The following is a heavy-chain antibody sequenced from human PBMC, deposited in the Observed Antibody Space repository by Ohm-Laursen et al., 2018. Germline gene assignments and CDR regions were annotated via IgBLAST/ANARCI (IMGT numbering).Heavy chain of an antibody. CDR3: ATYPRRVGAKEFYYYGMDV. CDR1: GITFSSYA. J-gene: IGHJ6*02. Sequence: SLRLSCTASGITFSSYAMSWVRQAPGKGLEWVSAISGSGGSTYYADSVKGRFTISRDNSKNTLYLQMNSLRAEDTAVYYCATYPRRVGAKEFYYYGMDVWGQGTTVTVSS. V-gene: IGHV3-23*01. D-gene: IGHD1-26*01. CDR2: ISGSGGST.